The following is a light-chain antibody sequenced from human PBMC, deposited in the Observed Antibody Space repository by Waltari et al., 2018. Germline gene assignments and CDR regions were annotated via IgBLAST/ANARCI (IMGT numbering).Light chain of an antibody. CDR2: ASS. V-gene: IGKV1-8*01. J-gene: IGKJ1*01. CDR1: QGVGSY. Sequence: AIRLTQPPSSLAASTGDRVTITCRASQGVGSYLAWYQQKSGRAPKLLLYASSSLEAEVPSRFGGSGSGTDFTLTISCLQSEDFASYFCQQYYSYPVTFGQGTRV. CDR3: QQYYSYPVT.